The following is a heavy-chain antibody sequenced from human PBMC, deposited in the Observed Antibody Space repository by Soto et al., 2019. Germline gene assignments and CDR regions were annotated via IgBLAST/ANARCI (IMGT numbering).Heavy chain of an antibody. Sequence: EVQLVESGGGLVKPGGSLRLSCAASGFTFSSYSMNWVRQAPGKGLEWVSSISSSSSYIYYAESVKGRFTIARDNAKNSLYLQMNSLRAEDTAVYYCAFVVGVAFDYWGQGTLVTVSS. CDR2: ISSSSSYI. CDR3: AFVVGVAFDY. D-gene: IGHD1-26*01. V-gene: IGHV3-21*01. CDR1: GFTFSSYS. J-gene: IGHJ4*02.